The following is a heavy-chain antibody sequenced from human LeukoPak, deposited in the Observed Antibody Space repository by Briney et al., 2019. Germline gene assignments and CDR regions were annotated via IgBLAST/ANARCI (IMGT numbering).Heavy chain of an antibody. J-gene: IGHJ6*02. CDR1: GFTFSSYW. Sequence: GGSLRLSCAASGFTFSSYWMSWVRQAPGKGLECVSYIGGGTIYYADSVKGRLTISRDNAKNSLYLQMDRLRVEDTAIYYCARMRELRVGGLGDYFFYGMDVWGQGTTVTVSS. V-gene: IGHV3-48*04. CDR2: IGGGTI. D-gene: IGHD1-26*01. CDR3: ARMRELRVGGLGDYFFYGMDV.